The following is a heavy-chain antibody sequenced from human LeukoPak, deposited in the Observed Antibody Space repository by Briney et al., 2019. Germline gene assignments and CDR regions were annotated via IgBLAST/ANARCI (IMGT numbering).Heavy chain of an antibody. D-gene: IGHD2-15*01. CDR2: ISASGGST. CDR3: AKQLGYCSDGSCYFPY. CDR1: GFTFSSSA. J-gene: IGHJ4*02. Sequence: GGSLRLSCAASGFTFSSSAMSWVRQVPGKGLEWVSGISASGGSTSYADSVQGRFTISRDNSKSTLCLQMNSLRAEDTAVYYCAKQLGYCSDGSCYFPYWGQGTLVTVSS. V-gene: IGHV3-23*01.